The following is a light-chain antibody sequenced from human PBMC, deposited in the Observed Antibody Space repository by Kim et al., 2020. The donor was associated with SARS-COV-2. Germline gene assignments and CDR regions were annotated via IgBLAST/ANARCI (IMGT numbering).Light chain of an antibody. V-gene: IGLV2-18*02. Sequence: GQSGNIACTGTSSEVGSYNRVSWYQQPPGTAPKLMIYEVSNRPSGVPDRFAGSKSGNTASLTISGLQAEDEADYYCCSFTTSTTYVFGTGTKVTVL. CDR2: EVS. CDR3: CSFTTSTTYV. CDR1: SSEVGSYNR. J-gene: IGLJ1*01.